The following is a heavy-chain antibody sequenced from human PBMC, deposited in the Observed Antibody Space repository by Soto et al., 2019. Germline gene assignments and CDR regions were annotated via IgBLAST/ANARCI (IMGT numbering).Heavy chain of an antibody. CDR3: ARGRTVRNYADHSSGYFYFFDY. CDR1: GDSISTFY. V-gene: IGHV4-59*01. J-gene: IGHJ4*02. CDR2: VYYTGST. Sequence: SETLSLTCTVSGDSISTFYWGWMRQSPGKELEWIGYVYYTGSTNYNPSLKSRVTISVDRSKNQFSLKLTSANAADTAVYYCARGRTVRNYADHSSGYFYFFDYWGQGTQVTVSS. D-gene: IGHD3-22*01.